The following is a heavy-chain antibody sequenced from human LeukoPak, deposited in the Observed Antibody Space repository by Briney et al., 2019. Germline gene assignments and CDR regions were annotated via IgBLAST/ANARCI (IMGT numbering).Heavy chain of an antibody. CDR1: GFTFSSYA. CDR2: ISGSGGST. Sequence: GGSLRLSCAASGFTFSSYAMSWVRQAPGKGLEWVSAISGSGGSTYYADSVKGWFTISRDNSKNTLYLQMNSLRAEDTAVYYCAKAPMVRGAVFDYWGQGTLVTVSS. J-gene: IGHJ4*02. V-gene: IGHV3-23*01. CDR3: AKAPMVRGAVFDY. D-gene: IGHD3-10*01.